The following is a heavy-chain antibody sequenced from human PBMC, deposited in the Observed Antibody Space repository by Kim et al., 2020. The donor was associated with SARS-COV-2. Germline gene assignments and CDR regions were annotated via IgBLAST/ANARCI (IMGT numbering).Heavy chain of an antibody. D-gene: IGHD3-3*01. Sequence: KSRVTRSVDTSKNQFSLKLSSVTAADTAVYYCARADFWSGRPGGYYYMDVWGKGTTVTVSS. CDR3: ARADFWSGRPGGYYYMDV. J-gene: IGHJ6*03. V-gene: IGHV4-31*02.